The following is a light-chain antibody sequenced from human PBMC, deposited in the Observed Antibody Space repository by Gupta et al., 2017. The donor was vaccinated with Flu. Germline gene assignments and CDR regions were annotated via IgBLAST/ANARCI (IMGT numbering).Light chain of an antibody. Sequence: QSVLTQPPSASGTPGQRVTISCSGSSSNIGSNTVNWYQQRPGTAPKLLIYSNNQRPSGVPARFSGSKSGSSASLAISGLQSEDEADYYCAAWDDSLNGHVVFGGGTKLTVL. CDR2: SNN. CDR1: SSNIGSNT. CDR3: AAWDDSLNGHVV. V-gene: IGLV1-44*01. J-gene: IGLJ2*01.